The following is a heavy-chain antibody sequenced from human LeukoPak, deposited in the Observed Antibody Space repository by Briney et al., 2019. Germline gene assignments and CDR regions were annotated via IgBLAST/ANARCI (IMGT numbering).Heavy chain of an antibody. J-gene: IGHJ5*02. D-gene: IGHD2-2*01. Sequence: SVKVSCKASGGTFSSYAISWVRQAPGQGLEWMGRIIPILGIANYAQKFQGRVTITADKSTSTAYMELSSLRSEDTAAYYCARSGKGYCSSTSCYFSPFDPWGQGTLVTVSS. V-gene: IGHV1-69*04. CDR3: ARSGKGYCSSTSCYFSPFDP. CDR2: IIPILGIA. CDR1: GGTFSSYA.